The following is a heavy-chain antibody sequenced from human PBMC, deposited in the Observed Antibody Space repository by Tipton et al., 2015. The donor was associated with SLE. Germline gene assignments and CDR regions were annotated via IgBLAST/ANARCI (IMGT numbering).Heavy chain of an antibody. Sequence: QSGAEVKKAGESLKISCKGSGYSFSTYWIGWVRQMPGKGLEWMGIIYPGDSDTRYSPSFQGQVIISADKPIRAAYLQWSSLEASDSAMYYCARSYYSYGPNDAFDIWGQGTMVTVSS. D-gene: IGHD5-18*01. CDR3: ARSYYSYGPNDAFDI. CDR2: IYPGDSDT. J-gene: IGHJ3*02. CDR1: GYSFSTYW. V-gene: IGHV5-51*04.